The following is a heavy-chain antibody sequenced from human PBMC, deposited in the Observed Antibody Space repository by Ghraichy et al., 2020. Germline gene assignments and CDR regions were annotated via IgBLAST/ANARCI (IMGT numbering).Heavy chain of an antibody. V-gene: IGHV4-34*01. CDR1: GGSFSGYY. Sequence: SENLSLTCAVYGGSFSGYYWSWIRQPPGKGLEWIGEINHSGSTNYNPSLKSRVTISVDTSKNQFSLKLSSVTAADTAVYYCARRKFSGNWFDPWGQGTLVTVSS. J-gene: IGHJ5*02. CDR2: INHSGST. CDR3: ARRKFSGNWFDP. D-gene: IGHD1-14*01.